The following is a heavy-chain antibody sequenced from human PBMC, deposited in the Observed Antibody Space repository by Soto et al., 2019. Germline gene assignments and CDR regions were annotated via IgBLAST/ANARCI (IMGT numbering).Heavy chain of an antibody. Sequence: EVQLVESGGGLIQPGGSLRLSCAASGFTVSSNYMSWVRQAPGKGLEWVSVIYSGGSTYYADSVKGRFTISRDNSKNTRYLQMNSLRAEDTAVYYGERGWEGWEFDYWGQGTLVTVSS. V-gene: IGHV3-53*01. CDR1: GFTVSSNY. CDR3: ERGWEGWEFDY. CDR2: IYSGGST. J-gene: IGHJ4*02. D-gene: IGHD1-26*01.